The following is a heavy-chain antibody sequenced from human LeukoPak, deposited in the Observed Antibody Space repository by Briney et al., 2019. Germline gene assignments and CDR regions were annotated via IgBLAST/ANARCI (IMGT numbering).Heavy chain of an antibody. D-gene: IGHD3-22*01. CDR3: ARATYYYDSSGYECYMDV. CDR1: GGSISSYY. Sequence: SETLSLTCTVSGGSISSYYWSWIRQPPGKGLEWIGYIYYSGSTNYNPSLESRVTISVDTSKNQFSLKLSSVTAADTAVYYCARATYYYDSSGYECYMDVWGKGTTVTVSS. V-gene: IGHV4-59*01. CDR2: IYYSGST. J-gene: IGHJ6*03.